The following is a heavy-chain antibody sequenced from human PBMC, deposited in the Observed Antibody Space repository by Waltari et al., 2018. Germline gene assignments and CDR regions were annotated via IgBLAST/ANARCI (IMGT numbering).Heavy chain of an antibody. V-gene: IGHV3-21*01. J-gene: IGHJ4*02. CDR2: ISGGGMGYI. Sequence: DVQLVESGGGLVKPGGSLRLSCAASGFSFSSYDMNWVRQAPGRGVELCSAISGGGMGYISYTDSVKCRFTISRDNAKTSLFLQMNSLGAEDTAVYYCTRDLYGSGGDYFDPWGQGTLVTVSS. CDR3: TRDLYGSGGDYFDP. D-gene: IGHD6-19*01. CDR1: GFSFSSYD.